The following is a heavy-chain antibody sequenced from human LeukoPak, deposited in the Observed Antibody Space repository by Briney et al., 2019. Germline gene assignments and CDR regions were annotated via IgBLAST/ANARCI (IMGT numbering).Heavy chain of an antibody. J-gene: IGHJ4*02. D-gene: IGHD3-10*01. V-gene: IGHV3-23*01. CDR1: GFTLNIDA. Sequence: RGSPRHSCAASGFTLNIDAMNWVCQAPGERLEWVAAISRSGVSKRDSESVKGMFTISTDNSKNTQYLQMSSLRAEDTAVYYCAKDHMSSPVTYGSSFGSWGQGSLLAVSS. CDR3: AKDHMSSPVTYGSSFGS. CDR2: ISRSGVSK.